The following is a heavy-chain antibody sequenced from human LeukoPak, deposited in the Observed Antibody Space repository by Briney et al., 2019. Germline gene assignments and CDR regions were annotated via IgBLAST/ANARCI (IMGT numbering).Heavy chain of an antibody. D-gene: IGHD3-16*01. CDR1: GFTFSDCW. Sequence: PGGSLRLSCAASGFTFSDCWMSWVRQAPGQGLAWVAHIDQDGSEQHFVGSVQGRFTISRDNAKNSLYLQMDSLRAEDTAVYYCVGGALDYWGQGTPVTVSS. V-gene: IGHV3-7*04. J-gene: IGHJ1*01. CDR3: VGGALDY. CDR2: IDQDGSEQ.